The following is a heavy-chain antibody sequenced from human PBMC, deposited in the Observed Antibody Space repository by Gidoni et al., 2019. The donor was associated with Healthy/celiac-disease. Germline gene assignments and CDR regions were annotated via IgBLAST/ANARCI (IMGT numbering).Heavy chain of an antibody. V-gene: IGHV3-23*04. Sequence: EVQLVASGGGLVQPGGSLRLSCASSGFTFSSYAMSWVRQAPGKGLEWVSAISGSGGSTYYADSVKGRFTISRDNSKNTLYLQMNSLRAEDTAVYYCAKGAAAGTHRMGATGGPNDYWGQGTLVTVSS. CDR1: GFTFSSYA. D-gene: IGHD6-13*01. CDR2: ISGSGGST. J-gene: IGHJ4*02. CDR3: AKGAAAGTHRMGATGGPNDY.